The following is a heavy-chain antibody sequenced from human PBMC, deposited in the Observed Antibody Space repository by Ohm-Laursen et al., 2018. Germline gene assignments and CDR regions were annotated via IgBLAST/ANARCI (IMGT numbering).Heavy chain of an antibody. D-gene: IGHD6-13*01. CDR1: GGSISSGGYY. CDR2: IYYSGST. J-gene: IGHJ4*02. Sequence: PSETLFLTCTVSGGSISSGGYYWSWIRQHPGKGLEWIGYIYYSGSTYYNPSLKSLVTISVDTSKNQFSLKLSSVTAADTAVYYCARGFGGYSSSWYRNWGQGTLVTVSS. V-gene: IGHV4-31*01. CDR3: ARGFGGYSSSWYRN.